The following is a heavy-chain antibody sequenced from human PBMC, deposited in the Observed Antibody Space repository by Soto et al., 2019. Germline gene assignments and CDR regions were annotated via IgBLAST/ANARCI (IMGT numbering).Heavy chain of an antibody. D-gene: IGHD4-4*01. CDR1: GGSFSGYY. V-gene: IGHV4-34*01. CDR3: ARALGLSNYDSVYYYYYMDV. CDR2: INHSGST. Sequence: SETLSLTCAVYGGSFSGYYWSWIRQPPGEGLEWIGEINHSGSTNYNPSLKSRVTISVDTSKNQFSLKLSSVTAADTAVYYCARALGLSNYDSVYYYYYMDVWGKGTTVTVSS. J-gene: IGHJ6*03.